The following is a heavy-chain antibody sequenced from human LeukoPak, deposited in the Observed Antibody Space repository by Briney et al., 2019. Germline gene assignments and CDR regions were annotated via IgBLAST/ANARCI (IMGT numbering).Heavy chain of an antibody. D-gene: IGHD1-26*01. V-gene: IGHV4-61*01. Sequence: PSETLSLTCTVSGGSVSSVNFYWSWIRQPPGKGLEWIGYIYYSGITNYNPSLKSRLSISVDTSKNQFSLKLSSVTAADTAVYYCARDGAPGGSSLAFDIWGQGQWSPSLQ. CDR3: ARDGAPGGSSLAFDI. J-gene: IGHJ3*02. CDR2: IYYSGIT. CDR1: GGSVSSVNFY.